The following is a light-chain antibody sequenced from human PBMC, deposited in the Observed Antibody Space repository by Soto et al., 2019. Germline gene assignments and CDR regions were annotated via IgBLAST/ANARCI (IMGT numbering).Light chain of an antibody. Sequence: DIQMTQSPSSLSASVGDSVTITCQASQDLSNYLNWYQQKPGKDPKLLIYDASNLERGVPSRFSGSGSATDFTFTISSMQPEDIATYYCQQYDNRPLTFGQGTKVEIK. CDR3: QQYDNRPLT. V-gene: IGKV1-33*01. CDR1: QDLSNY. J-gene: IGKJ1*01. CDR2: DAS.